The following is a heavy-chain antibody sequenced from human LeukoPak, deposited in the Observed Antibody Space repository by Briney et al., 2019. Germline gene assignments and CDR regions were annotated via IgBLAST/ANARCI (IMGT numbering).Heavy chain of an antibody. CDR3: ARGCYDGSWNDFRFDP. CDR2: IYYSGST. CDR1: GGSISSYY. V-gene: IGHV4-59*01. Sequence: MASETLSLTCAVSGGSISSYYWRWIRQAPGKGLEWIGYIYYSGSTNYNPSRKSRVTIAVDTSKNQFSLKLTSVTAADTAVYSCARGCYDGSWNDFRFDPWGQGTLVTVSS. D-gene: IGHD3-10*01. J-gene: IGHJ5*02.